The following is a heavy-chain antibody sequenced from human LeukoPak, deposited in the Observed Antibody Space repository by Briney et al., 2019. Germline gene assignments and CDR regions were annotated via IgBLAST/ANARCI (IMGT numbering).Heavy chain of an antibody. CDR1: GFTVSSNY. D-gene: IGHD5-12*01. V-gene: IGHV3-53*01. CDR2: FYGGGRT. CDR3: ARAGWLRSTTTEELDLDV. Sequence: PGGSLRLSCAASGFTVSSNYMSWVRQAPGKGLEWVSVFYGGGRTYYADSVKGRFTISRDNFKNTLYLQMNSVRPEDTAVYYCARAGWLRSTTTEELDLDVWGQGTTVTVSS. J-gene: IGHJ6*02.